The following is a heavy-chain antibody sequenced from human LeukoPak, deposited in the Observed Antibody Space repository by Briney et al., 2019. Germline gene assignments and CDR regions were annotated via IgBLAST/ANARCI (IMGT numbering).Heavy chain of an antibody. Sequence: KASETLSLTCTVSGGSISSSSYYWGWIRQPPGKGLEWIGSIYYSGSTYYNPSLKSRVTISVDTSKNQFSLKLSSVTAADTAVYYCARVVAGDYYDSRERYYYMDVWGKGTTVTVSS. J-gene: IGHJ6*03. CDR1: GGSISSSSYY. V-gene: IGHV4-39*07. CDR2: IYYSGST. CDR3: ARVVAGDYYDSRERYYYMDV. D-gene: IGHD3-22*01.